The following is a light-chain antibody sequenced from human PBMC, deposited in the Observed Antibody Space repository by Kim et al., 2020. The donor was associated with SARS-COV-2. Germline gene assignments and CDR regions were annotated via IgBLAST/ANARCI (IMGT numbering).Light chain of an antibody. V-gene: IGLV3-21*04. CDR2: YNN. J-gene: IGLJ2*01. CDR1: DIGRKS. CDR3: QVWDTNSDHWV. Sequence: PGETATIPCGGKDIGRKSVHWYQQKPGQAPVLVIYYNNDRPSGIPERISGSSSGDSATLTISRVEAGDEADYYCQVWDTNSDHWVFGGGTQLTVL.